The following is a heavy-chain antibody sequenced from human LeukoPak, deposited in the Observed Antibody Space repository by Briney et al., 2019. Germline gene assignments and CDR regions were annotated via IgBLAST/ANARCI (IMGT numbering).Heavy chain of an antibody. Sequence: GGSLRLSCAASGFIFGRYRMHWVRHAPGKGLEWVSYISSSSSYIYYADSVKGRFNISRDHAKNSLYLQMSSLRAEDTAVYYCASSTRFLEWLFDYWGQGTLVTVSS. D-gene: IGHD3-3*01. CDR3: ASSTRFLEWLFDY. CDR2: ISSSSSYI. J-gene: IGHJ4*02. CDR1: GFIFGRYR. V-gene: IGHV3-21*01.